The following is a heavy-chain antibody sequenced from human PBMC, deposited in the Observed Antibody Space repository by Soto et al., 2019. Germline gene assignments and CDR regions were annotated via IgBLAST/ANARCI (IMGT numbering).Heavy chain of an antibody. CDR2: IIPIFGTA. J-gene: IGHJ6*02. CDR3: ARDGLYCSSTSCLPTLHGMDV. CDR1: GGTFSSYA. Sequence: SVKVSCKASGGTFSSYAISWVRQAPGQGLEWMGGIIPIFGTANYAQKFQGRVTITADESTSTAYMELSSLRSEDTAVYYCARDGLYCSSTSCLPTLHGMDVWGQGTTVTLSS. D-gene: IGHD2-2*01. V-gene: IGHV1-69*13.